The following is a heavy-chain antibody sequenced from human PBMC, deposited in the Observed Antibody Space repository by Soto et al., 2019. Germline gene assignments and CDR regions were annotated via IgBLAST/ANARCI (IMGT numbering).Heavy chain of an antibody. D-gene: IGHD2-15*01. J-gene: IGHJ4*02. CDR1: GFTFSSYA. CDR3: TKDGVPDGTYSFDY. CDR2: ISGSGGST. Sequence: PGGSLRLSCAASGFTFSSYAMSWVRQAPGKGLEWVSAISGSGGSTYYADSVKGRFTISRDKSMNTLYLQMNSLTAEDTAVYYCTKDGVPDGTYSFDYWGQGALVTVSS. V-gene: IGHV3-23*01.